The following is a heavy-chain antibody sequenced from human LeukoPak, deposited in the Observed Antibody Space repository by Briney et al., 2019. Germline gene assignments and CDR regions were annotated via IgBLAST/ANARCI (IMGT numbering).Heavy chain of an antibody. V-gene: IGHV1-24*01. Sequence: GASVKVSCKVSGYTLTELSMHWVRQAPGKGLEWMGGFDPEDGETIYAQKFQGRVTMTEDTSTDTAYMELSSLGSEDTAVYYCATLGSGWYYFDYWGQGTLVTVSS. D-gene: IGHD6-19*01. CDR1: GYTLTELS. J-gene: IGHJ4*02. CDR3: ATLGSGWYYFDY. CDR2: FDPEDGET.